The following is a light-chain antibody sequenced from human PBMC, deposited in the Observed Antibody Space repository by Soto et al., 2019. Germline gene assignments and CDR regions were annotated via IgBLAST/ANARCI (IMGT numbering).Light chain of an antibody. CDR3: QQYGSTFT. V-gene: IGKV3-20*01. CDR1: QTITTS. Sequence: LTQSPGTLSLSPGETATLYCRAGQTITTSLAWYQQKPGQAPRLLIYAASSRATGIPDRFSGSGSGTDFTLTISGLEPEDFAVYYCQQYGSTFTFGPGTKVDIK. CDR2: AAS. J-gene: IGKJ3*01.